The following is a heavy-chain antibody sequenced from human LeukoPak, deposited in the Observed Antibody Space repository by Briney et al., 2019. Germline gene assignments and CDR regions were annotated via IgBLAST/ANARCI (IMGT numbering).Heavy chain of an antibody. CDR3: ARQNRGGSHTTGYYFDY. D-gene: IGHD1-26*01. Sequence: GESLKISCTSSPYSFTSHWIGWVRQKPGKGLEWVGLVYAGDSDTIYSPSFQGQVTMSVDKSTSTVYLQWSGLKASDTATYFCARQNRGGSHTTGYYFDYWGLGTLVTVSS. V-gene: IGHV5-51*01. CDR1: PYSFTSHW. J-gene: IGHJ4*02. CDR2: VYAGDSDT.